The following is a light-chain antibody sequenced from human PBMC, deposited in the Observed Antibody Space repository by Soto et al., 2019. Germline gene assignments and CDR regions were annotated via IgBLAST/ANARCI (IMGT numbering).Light chain of an antibody. J-gene: IGKJ3*01. CDR2: DAS. CDR3: QQRSNWPPLFT. CDR1: QSVGSY. V-gene: IGKV3-11*01. Sequence: EIVLTQSPATLSLSPRERATLSCRASQSVGSYLAWYQQKPGRAPRLLVYDASNRATGIPARFSGSGSGTDFTLTISSLEPEDFAVYYCQQRSNWPPLFTFGPGTKVDIK.